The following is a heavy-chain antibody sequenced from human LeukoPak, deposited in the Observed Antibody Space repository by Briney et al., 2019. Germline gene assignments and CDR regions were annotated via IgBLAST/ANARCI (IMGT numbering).Heavy chain of an antibody. Sequence: GGSLRLSCAASGFIFTNFFMSWVRQAPGKGLEWVASIKHDGSEKYYVDSVRGRFTISRDNTKNLLYLQMSSLRAEDTAVYYCATDRGWRTSGYYLYYFEYWGQGTLITFSS. CDR3: ATDRGWRTSGYYLYYFEY. CDR2: IKHDGSEK. J-gene: IGHJ4*02. V-gene: IGHV3-7*01. D-gene: IGHD3-3*01. CDR1: GFIFTNFF.